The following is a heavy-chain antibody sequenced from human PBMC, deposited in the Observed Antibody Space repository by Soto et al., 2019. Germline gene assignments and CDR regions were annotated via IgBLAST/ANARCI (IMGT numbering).Heavy chain of an antibody. V-gene: IGHV1-3*01. CDR3: ARVGDRYCSGGGYYHAFDL. CDR2: INAGNGDT. Sequence: ASVKVSCKASGYTFTSYPMHWVRQAGQRLEWMGWINAGNGDTKYSQKFQGRVTITRDTSASTDFMELSSLRSEDTAVYYCARVGDRYCSGGGYYHAFDLWGQGTMVTVSS. CDR1: GYTFTSYP. J-gene: IGHJ3*01. D-gene: IGHD2-15*01.